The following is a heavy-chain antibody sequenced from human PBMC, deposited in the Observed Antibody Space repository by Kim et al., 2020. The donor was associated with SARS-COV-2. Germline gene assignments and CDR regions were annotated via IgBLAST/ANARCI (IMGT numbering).Heavy chain of an antibody. CDR2: IYYSGST. D-gene: IGHD1-7*01. CDR1: GCSISSYY. Sequence: SETLSLTCTVSGCSISSYYWSWIRQPPGKGLEWIGYIYYSGSTNYNPSLKSRVTISVDTSKNQFSLKLSSVTAADTAVYYCARGIRGNYADYFDYWGYGT. CDR3: ARGIRGNYADYFDY. J-gene: IGHJ4*01. V-gene: IGHV4-59*13.